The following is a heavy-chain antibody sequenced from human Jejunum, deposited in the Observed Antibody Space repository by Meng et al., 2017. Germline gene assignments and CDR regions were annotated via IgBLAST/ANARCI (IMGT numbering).Heavy chain of an antibody. CDR1: EFSFSAYH. Sequence: GESLKISCVASEFSFSAYHMSWIRQIPGKGLEWISYISSSAGTIYYTDSVKGRFTISRDNAKNTLYLQLNSLRAEDTAMYYCAGSPSAFDIWGQGTRVT. V-gene: IGHV3-11*01. CDR3: AGSPSAFDI. J-gene: IGHJ3*02. D-gene: IGHD1-26*01. CDR2: ISSSAGTI.